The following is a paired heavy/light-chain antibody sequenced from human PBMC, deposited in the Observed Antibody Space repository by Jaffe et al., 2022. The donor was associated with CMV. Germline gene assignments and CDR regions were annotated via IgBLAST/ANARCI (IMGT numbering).Heavy chain of an antibody. D-gene: IGHD2-15*01. J-gene: IGHJ6*03. Sequence: QVQLQESGPGLVKPSETLSLTCTVSGGSISSYYWSWIRQPPGKGLEWIGYIYYSGSTNYNPSLKSRVTISVDTSKNQFSLKLSSVTAADTAVYYCARDVRGGSWPAYYYYYYMDVWGKGTTVTVSS. CDR3: ARDVRGGSWPAYYYYYYMDV. V-gene: IGHV4-59*01. CDR1: GGSISSYY. CDR2: IYYSGST.
Light chain of an antibody. J-gene: IGLJ1*01. CDR2: ENN. V-gene: IGLV1-51*02. Sequence: QSVLTQPPSVSAAPGQKVTISCSGSSSNIGNNYVSWYQQLPGTAPKLLIYENNKRPSGIPDRFSGSKSGTSATLGITGLQTGDEADYYCGTWDSSLSAKVFGTGTKVTVL. CDR3: GTWDSSLSAKV. CDR1: SSNIGNNY.